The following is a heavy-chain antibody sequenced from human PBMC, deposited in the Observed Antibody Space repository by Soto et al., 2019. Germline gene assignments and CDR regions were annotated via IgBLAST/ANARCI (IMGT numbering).Heavy chain of an antibody. CDR3: AKFNSYYDFWSGYSFDY. J-gene: IGHJ4*02. CDR2: ISGSGGST. D-gene: IGHD3-3*01. CDR1: GFTFSSYA. V-gene: IGHV3-23*01. Sequence: GGSLRLSCAASGFTFSSYAMSWVRQAPGKGLEWVSAISGSGGSTYYADSVKGRFTISRDNSKNTLYLQMNSLRAEDTAVYYCAKFNSYYDFWSGYSFDYWGQGTLVTVSS.